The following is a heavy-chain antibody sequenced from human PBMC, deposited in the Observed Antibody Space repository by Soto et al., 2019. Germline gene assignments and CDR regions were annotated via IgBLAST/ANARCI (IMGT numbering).Heavy chain of an antibody. CDR1: GYTFTSYY. Sequence: ASVKVSCKASGYTFTSYYMHWVRQAPGQGLEWMGIINPSGGSTSYAQKFQGRVTMTRDTSTSTVYMELSSLRSEDTAVYYCARGRHTVPTVYYYGMDVWGQGTTVTVSS. CDR2: INPSGGST. V-gene: IGHV1-46*03. J-gene: IGHJ6*02. CDR3: ARGRHTVPTVYYYGMDV. D-gene: IGHD4-17*01.